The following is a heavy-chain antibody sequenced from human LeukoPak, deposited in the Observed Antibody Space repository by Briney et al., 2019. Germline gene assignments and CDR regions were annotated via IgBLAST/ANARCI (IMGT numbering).Heavy chain of an antibody. CDR3: ARLGAQGKDYGDYWGRYYYGMDV. D-gene: IGHD4-17*01. CDR1: GYIFTSYW. CDR2: IYPGDSDT. J-gene: IGHJ6*02. V-gene: IGHV5-51*01. Sequence: GESLKISCKGSGYIFTSYWIGWVRQMPGKGLEWMGIIYPGDSDTRYSPSFQGQVTISADKSISTAYLQWSSLKASDTAMYYCARLGAQGKDYGDYWGRYYYGMDVWGQGTTVTVSS.